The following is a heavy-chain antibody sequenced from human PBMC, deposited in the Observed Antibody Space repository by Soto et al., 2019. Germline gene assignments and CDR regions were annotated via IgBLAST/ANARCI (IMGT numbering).Heavy chain of an antibody. J-gene: IGHJ4*02. CDR3: AKRGSRYFDY. CDR1: GFTFTTYA. CDR2: IDDSGTKT. V-gene: IGHV3-23*01. Sequence: EVQLLESGGGVVQSGGSLRLSCAASGFTFTTYAMSWVRQAPGKGLEWVSTIDDSGTKTYYADSVRGRVTISSDNSKSTLYLQLNSLRAEDTAVYYCAKRGSRYFDYWGQGTLVTVSS.